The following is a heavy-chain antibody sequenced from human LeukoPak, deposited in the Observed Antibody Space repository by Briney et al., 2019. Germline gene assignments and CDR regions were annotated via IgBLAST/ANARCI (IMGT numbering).Heavy chain of an antibody. V-gene: IGHV3-66*01. J-gene: IGHJ4*02. CDR3: ARVIAVTGEYFDY. D-gene: IGHD6-19*01. CDR1: GVTVSSNY. CDR2: IYRGGST. Sequence: GGSLRLSCAASGVTVSSNYMSWVRQAPGQGLEWVSVIYRGGSTYYADSVKGRFTISRDNSKNTLYLQMNSLRAEDTAVYYCARVIAVTGEYFDYWGQGTLVTVSS.